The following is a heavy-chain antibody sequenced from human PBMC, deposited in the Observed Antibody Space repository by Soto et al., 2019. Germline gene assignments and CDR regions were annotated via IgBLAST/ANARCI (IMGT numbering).Heavy chain of an antibody. J-gene: IGHJ6*02. CDR2: ISGSGGST. D-gene: IGHD3-22*01. CDR1: GFTFSSYA. Sequence: PGGSLRLSCAASGFTFSSYAMSWVRQAPGKGLEWVSAISGSGGSTYYADSVKGRFTISRDNSKNTLYLQMNSLRAEDTAVYYCAKLLGGYYPPGYYYGMDVWGQGTTVTVSS. CDR3: AKLLGGYYPPGYYYGMDV. V-gene: IGHV3-23*01.